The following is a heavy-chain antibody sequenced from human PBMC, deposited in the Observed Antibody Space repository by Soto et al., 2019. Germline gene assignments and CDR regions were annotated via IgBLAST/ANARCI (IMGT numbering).Heavy chain of an antibody. CDR3: AGEANSGTFDY. Sequence: SETRCLTCTVSGGSISRYYWSWIRQPPGKGLEWIGYIYYSGSTNYNPSLKSRVTISVDTSKNQFSLKLSSVTAADTAVYYCAGEANSGTFDYWGQGTLVTVSS. V-gene: IGHV4-59*01. CDR2: IYYSGST. J-gene: IGHJ4*02. D-gene: IGHD1-26*01. CDR1: GGSISRYY.